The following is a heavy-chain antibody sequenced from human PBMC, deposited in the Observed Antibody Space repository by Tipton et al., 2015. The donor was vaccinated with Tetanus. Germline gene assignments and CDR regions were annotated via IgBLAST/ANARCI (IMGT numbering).Heavy chain of an antibody. CDR1: GYTFTGYY. CDR2: IDPNSGGT. D-gene: IGHD3-22*01. J-gene: IGHJ6*02. CDR3: ARDRGDYIYYGMDV. V-gene: IGHV1-2*02. Sequence: QLVQSGAEVKKPGASVKVSCKASGYTFTGYYIYWVRQAPGQGLEWMGWIDPNSGGTMYAQKFQGRVTMTRDTSISTAYMELSRLSSDDTAVYYCARDRGDYIYYGMDVWGPGTTVTVSS.